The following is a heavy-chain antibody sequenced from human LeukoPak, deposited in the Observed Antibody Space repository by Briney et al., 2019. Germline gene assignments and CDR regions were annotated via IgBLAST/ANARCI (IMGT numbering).Heavy chain of an antibody. J-gene: IGHJ4*02. V-gene: IGHV1-18*01. CDR1: GYSFTIYG. CDR3: ARTYGSYYAIDY. CDR2: ISAYNGNT. Sequence: ASVTVSFKASGYSFTIYGISWVRQAPGQGLEWMGWISAYNGNTNYAQKLQGRVTMTTDTSTSTAYMELKSLRSDDTAVYYCARTYGSYYAIDYWGQGTLVTVSS. D-gene: IGHD1-26*01.